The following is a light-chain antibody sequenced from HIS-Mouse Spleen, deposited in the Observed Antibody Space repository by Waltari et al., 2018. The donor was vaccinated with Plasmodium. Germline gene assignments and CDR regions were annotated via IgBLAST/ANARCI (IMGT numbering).Light chain of an antibody. V-gene: IGLV2-8*01. CDR3: SSYAGSNNLV. Sequence: QSALTQPPSASGSPGQSVTISCPGTSSDVGGYNYFSWNQQHPGKAPKRLFYEVSKRPSGVPDRFSGSKSGNTASLTVSGLQAEDEADYYCSSYAGSNNLVFGGGTKLTVL. CDR1: SSDVGGYNY. J-gene: IGLJ2*01. CDR2: EVS.